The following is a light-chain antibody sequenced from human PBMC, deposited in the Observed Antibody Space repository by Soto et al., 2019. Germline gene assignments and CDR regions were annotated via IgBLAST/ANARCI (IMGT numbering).Light chain of an antibody. CDR2: EVS. Sequence: QSVLTQPPSASGSPGQSVTISCTGTSSDVGGYNYVSWYQQHPDKAPKLMIYEVSKRPSGVPDRFSGSKSGNTASLTVSGLQADDEADYYCSSYAGSNILLFGGGTKLTVL. CDR3: SSYAGSNILL. J-gene: IGLJ2*01. CDR1: SSDVGGYNY. V-gene: IGLV2-8*01.